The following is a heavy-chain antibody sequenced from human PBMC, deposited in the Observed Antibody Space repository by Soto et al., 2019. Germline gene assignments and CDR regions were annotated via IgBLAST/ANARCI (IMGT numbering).Heavy chain of an antibody. CDR3: AKDRDIVVVVAVAFDI. CDR2: ISGSGGST. V-gene: IGHV3-23*01. Sequence: GGSLRLSCAASGFTFSSYAMSWVRQAPGKGLEWVSAISGSGGSTYYADSVKGRFTISRDNSKNTLYLQMNSLRAEDMAVYYCAKDRDIVVVVAVAFDIWGQGTMVTVSS. D-gene: IGHD2-15*01. CDR1: GFTFSSYA. J-gene: IGHJ3*02.